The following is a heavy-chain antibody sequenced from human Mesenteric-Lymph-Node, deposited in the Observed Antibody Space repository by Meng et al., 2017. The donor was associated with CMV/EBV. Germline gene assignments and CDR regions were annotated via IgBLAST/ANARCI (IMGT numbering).Heavy chain of an antibody. Sequence: GESLKISCAASGFTFSSYEMNWVRQAPGQGLEWVSYIRSSGSTIYYADSVKGRFTISRDNAKNSLYLQMNSLRAEDTALYYCARGQIGDYYYGMDVWGQGTTVTVSS. J-gene: IGHJ6*02. V-gene: IGHV3-48*03. CDR3: ARGQIGDYYYGMDV. CDR1: GFTFSSYE. CDR2: IRSSGSTI. D-gene: IGHD3-10*01.